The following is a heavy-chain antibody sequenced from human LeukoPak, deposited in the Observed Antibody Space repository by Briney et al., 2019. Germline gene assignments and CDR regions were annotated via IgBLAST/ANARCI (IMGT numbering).Heavy chain of an antibody. CDR1: GGTFSSYA. D-gene: IGHD2-2*01. V-gene: IGHV1-69*13. Sequence: ASVKVSCKASGGTFSSYAISWVRQAPGQGLEWMGGIIPIFGTANYAQKFQGRVTITADESTGTAYMELSSLRSEDTAVYYCARWSSSVGRAFDIWGQGTMVTVSS. CDR3: ARWSSSVGRAFDI. J-gene: IGHJ3*02. CDR2: IIPIFGTA.